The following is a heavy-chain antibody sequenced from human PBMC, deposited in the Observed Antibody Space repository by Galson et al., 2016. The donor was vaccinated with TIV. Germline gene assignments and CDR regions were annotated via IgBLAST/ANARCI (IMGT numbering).Heavy chain of an antibody. D-gene: IGHD2-21*01. V-gene: IGHV1-18*01. Sequence: SCKASGYTFTNYGFTWVRQAPGQGLEWMGWISTYNGNTNFAQKFQGRVTITWDTSASTAYMELSSLRFEDTAVYYCARPPYCGGDCYKYDHWGQGTRVTVYS. CDR3: ARPPYCGGDCYKYDH. CDR2: ISTYNGNT. CDR1: GYTFTNYG. J-gene: IGHJ4*02.